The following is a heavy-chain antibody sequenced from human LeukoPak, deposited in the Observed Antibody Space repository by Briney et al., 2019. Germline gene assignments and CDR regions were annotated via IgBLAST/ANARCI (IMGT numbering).Heavy chain of an antibody. V-gene: IGHV4-39*01. J-gene: IGHJ5*02. CDR1: AGSISSSNYY. CDR3: ARQDSAIVYNWFDP. Sequence: SETLSLTCTVSAGSISSSNYYWGWIRQPPGKGLEWIGSIYYSGSTYYNPSLKSRVTISVDTSKNQFSLKLSSVTAADTAAYYCARQDSAIVYNWFDPWGQGTLVTVSS. CDR2: IYYSGST. D-gene: IGHD2-2*02.